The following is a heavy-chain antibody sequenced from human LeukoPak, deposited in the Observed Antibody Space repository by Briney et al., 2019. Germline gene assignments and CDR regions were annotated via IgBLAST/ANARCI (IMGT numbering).Heavy chain of an antibody. D-gene: IGHD3-16*01. CDR2: IYYSGST. V-gene: IGHV4-59*01. CDR3: ARGLLGGYYFDY. J-gene: IGHJ4*02. CDR1: GGSISNYY. Sequence: SETLSLTCTVSGGSISNYYWSWIRQPPGKGLEWIGYIYYSGSTNYNPSLKSRVTISVDTSKNQFSLKLRSVTAADTAVYYCARGLLGGYYFDYWGQGTLVTVSS.